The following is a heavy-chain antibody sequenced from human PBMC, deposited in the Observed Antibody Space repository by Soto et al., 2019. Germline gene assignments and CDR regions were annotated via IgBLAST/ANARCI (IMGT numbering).Heavy chain of an antibody. Sequence: PGGSLRLSCAASGFTFSTYSMNWFRQTPGKGLEWVSSISSSSSYIYYADSVKVRLTISRDNAKKSMYLEMNSPRAEDTAVYYCAREGLGYWGSTSCDTHYGMDVWGQGKTVTVSS. CDR1: GFTFSTYS. CDR3: AREGLGYWGSTSCDTHYGMDV. J-gene: IGHJ6*02. V-gene: IGHV3-21*01. D-gene: IGHD2-2*02. CDR2: ISSSSSYI.